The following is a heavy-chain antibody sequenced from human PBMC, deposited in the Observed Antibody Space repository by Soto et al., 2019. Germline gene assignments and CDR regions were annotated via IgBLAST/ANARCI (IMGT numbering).Heavy chain of an antibody. V-gene: IGHV3-23*01. J-gene: IGHJ4*02. CDR1: GFTFSSDA. Sequence: GGSLRLSCAASGFTFSSDAMSWVRRAPGKGLEWVSAISGSGGSTYYADSVKGRFTISRDNSKNTLYLQMNSLRAEDTAVYYCAKDHRIVATILNDYWGQGTLVTVSS. CDR2: ISGSGGST. CDR3: AKDHRIVATILNDY. D-gene: IGHD5-12*01.